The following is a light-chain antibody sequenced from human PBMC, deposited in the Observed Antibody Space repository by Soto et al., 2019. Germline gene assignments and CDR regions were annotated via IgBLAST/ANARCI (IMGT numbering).Light chain of an antibody. CDR2: EVS. J-gene: IGLJ3*02. V-gene: IGLV2-14*01. Sequence: QSALTQPASLSGSPGQSITISCTGTSSDVGGYNYVSWYQQHPGKAPKLIIYEVSNRHSGVSNRFSGSKSGNTASLTISGRQAEDEADYYCNSYRTNYTWLFGGGTKLTVL. CDR3: NSYRTNYTWL. CDR1: SSDVGGYNY.